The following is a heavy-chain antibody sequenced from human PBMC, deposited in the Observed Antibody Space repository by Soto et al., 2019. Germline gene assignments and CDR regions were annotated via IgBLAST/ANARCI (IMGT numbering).Heavy chain of an antibody. CDR2: ISYDGSNK. D-gene: IGHD3-3*01. J-gene: IGHJ5*02. Sequence: QVQLVESGGGVVQPGRSLRLSCAASGFTFSSYAMHWVRQAPGKGLEWVAVISYDGSNKYYADSVKGRFTISRDNSKNTLYQQMNSLRAEDTAVYYCARSLFWVSSRFDPWGQGTLVTVSS. V-gene: IGHV3-30-3*01. CDR3: ARSLFWVSSRFDP. CDR1: GFTFSSYA.